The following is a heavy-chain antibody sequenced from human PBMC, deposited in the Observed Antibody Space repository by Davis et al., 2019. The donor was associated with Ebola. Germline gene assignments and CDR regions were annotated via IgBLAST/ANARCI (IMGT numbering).Heavy chain of an antibody. V-gene: IGHV5-51*01. D-gene: IGHD3-10*01. CDR2: IYPGDSDI. Sequence: GESLKISCKGSGYNFTNYWLGWVRQMPGKGLAWMGIIYPGDSDIRYSPSFQGQVTISADKSISTAYLQWSSLKASDTAMYYCARITMVRGPSPWGQGTLVTVSS. CDR3: ARITMVRGPSP. CDR1: GYNFTNYW. J-gene: IGHJ5*02.